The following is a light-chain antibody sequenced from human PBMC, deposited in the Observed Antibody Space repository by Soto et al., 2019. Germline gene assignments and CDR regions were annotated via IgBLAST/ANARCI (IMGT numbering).Light chain of an antibody. Sequence: QSVLTQPPSVSGAPGQRVTISCTGSSSNIGAGYDVHWYQQRPGTAPKLLIFGNINRPSGVPDRFSGSKSGTSPSLAITGLQAEDEADYYCQSYDSSLSGWVFGGGTKLTVL. V-gene: IGLV1-40*01. CDR3: QSYDSSLSGWV. CDR2: GNI. J-gene: IGLJ3*02. CDR1: SSNIGAGYD.